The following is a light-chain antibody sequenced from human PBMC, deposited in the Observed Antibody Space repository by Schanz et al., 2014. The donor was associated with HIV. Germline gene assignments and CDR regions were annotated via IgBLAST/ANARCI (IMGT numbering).Light chain of an antibody. CDR1: SSDIGGYNY. J-gene: IGLJ2*01. CDR2: GVS. Sequence: HSALTQPRSVSGSPGQSVTISCTGTSSDIGGYNYVSWYQQHPGKAPKLMIFGVSERPSGVPDRFSGSKSDNTASLTISGLQAEDEADYYCSSYAGSNNFVVFGGGTKLTVL. V-gene: IGLV2-11*01. CDR3: SSYAGSNNFVV.